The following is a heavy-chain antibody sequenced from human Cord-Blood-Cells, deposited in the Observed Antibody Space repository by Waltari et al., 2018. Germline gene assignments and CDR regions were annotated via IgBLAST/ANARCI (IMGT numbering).Heavy chain of an antibody. CDR2: IIPIFGTA. V-gene: IGHV1-69*01. Sequence: GQGLEWMGGIIPIFGTANYAQKFQGRVTITADESTSTAYMELSSLRSEDTAVYYCARDNHILTGYYDAFDIWGQGTMVTVSS. J-gene: IGHJ3*02. D-gene: IGHD3-9*01. CDR3: ARDNHILTGYYDAFDI.